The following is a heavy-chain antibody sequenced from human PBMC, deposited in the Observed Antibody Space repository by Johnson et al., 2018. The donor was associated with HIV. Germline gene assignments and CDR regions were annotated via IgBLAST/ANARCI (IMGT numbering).Heavy chain of an antibody. CDR1: GFTFSSYD. CDR3: AKDLGLVGAVHRTFDI. V-gene: IGHV3-30*18. J-gene: IGHJ3*02. CDR2: ISHDGSNK. Sequence: QVQLVESGGVLVQPGGSLRLSCAASGFTFSSYDMHWVRQATGQGLERVAVISHDGSNKYYADSVTGRCTISRDNAKNTLYLQMNSLRPEDTAVYFCAKDLGLVGAVHRTFDIWGQGTMVTVSS. D-gene: IGHD1-26*01.